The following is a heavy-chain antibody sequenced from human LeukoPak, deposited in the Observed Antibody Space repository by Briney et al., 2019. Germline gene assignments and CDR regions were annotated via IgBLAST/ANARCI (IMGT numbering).Heavy chain of an antibody. V-gene: IGHV3-7*01. Sequence: PGGSLRLSCAASGFTFSSYWMSWVRQAPGKGLEWVANIKQDGSEKYYVDSVKGRFTISRDNAKNSLHLQMNSLRAEDTAVYYCARDRLHYGEYEKTFDYWGQGTLVSVSS. CDR1: GFTFSSYW. CDR2: IKQDGSEK. CDR3: ARDRLHYGEYEKTFDY. D-gene: IGHD4-17*01. J-gene: IGHJ4*02.